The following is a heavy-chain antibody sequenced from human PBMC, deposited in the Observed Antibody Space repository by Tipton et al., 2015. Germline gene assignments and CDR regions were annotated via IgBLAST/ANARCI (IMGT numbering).Heavy chain of an antibody. CDR1: GGSISSGGYY. CDR3: ASTAGVVATLDY. V-gene: IGHV4-31*03. Sequence: TLSLTCTVSGGSISSGGYYWSWIRHHPGKGLEWIGYIFYSGSTYYNPSLKSRVAISLATSKTQFSLKLSSVTAADTALYYCASTAGVVATLDYWGQGTLVTVSS. J-gene: IGHJ4*02. D-gene: IGHD5-12*01. CDR2: IFYSGST.